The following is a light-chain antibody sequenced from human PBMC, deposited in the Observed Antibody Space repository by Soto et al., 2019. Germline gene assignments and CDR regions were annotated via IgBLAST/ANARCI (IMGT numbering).Light chain of an antibody. Sequence: EIVLTQSPATLSLSPGERATLSCRASQSVSSYLAWYQQKPGQAPRLLIYDASNRATGIPARFSGSGSGTDFTLTIGRLDPEDFAVYYCQQRGNWPITFGQGTRLEIK. CDR3: QQRGNWPIT. V-gene: IGKV3-11*01. J-gene: IGKJ5*01. CDR2: DAS. CDR1: QSVSSY.